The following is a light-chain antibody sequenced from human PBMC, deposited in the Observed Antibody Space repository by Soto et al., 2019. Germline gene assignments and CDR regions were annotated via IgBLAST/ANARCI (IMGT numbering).Light chain of an antibody. CDR1: QSISSY. J-gene: IGKJ1*01. CDR2: AAS. CDR3: QQYNSYS. V-gene: IGKV1-39*01. Sequence: DIKMTQSPSSLSASVGDRVSITCRASQSISSYLNWYQQKPGKAPKLLIYAASSLQSGVPSRFSGSGSGTEFTLTISSLQPDDFATYYCQQYNSYSFGQGTKVDI.